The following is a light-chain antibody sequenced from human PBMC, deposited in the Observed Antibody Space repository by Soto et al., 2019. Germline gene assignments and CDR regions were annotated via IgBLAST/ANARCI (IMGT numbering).Light chain of an antibody. J-gene: IGLJ3*02. CDR1: SSNIGAGYD. V-gene: IGLV1-40*01. CDR2: TNS. Sequence: QSALTQPPSVSGAPGQRVTISCTGSSSNIGAGYDVHWYEQLPGTAPKLLIYTNSNRPSGVPDRFSGSKSGTSASLAITGLQAEDEADYYCQSYDSSLSGWVFGGGTKVTVL. CDR3: QSYDSSLSGWV.